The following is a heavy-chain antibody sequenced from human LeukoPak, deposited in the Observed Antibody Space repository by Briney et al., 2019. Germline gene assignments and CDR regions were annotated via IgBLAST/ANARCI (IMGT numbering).Heavy chain of an antibody. CDR2: ISYDGSNK. CDR1: GFTFSSYA. Sequence: GGSLRLSCAASGFTFSSYAMHWVRQAPGKGLEWVAVISYDGSNKYYADSVKGRFTISRDNSKNTLYLQMNSLRAEDTAVYYCAREAPLANYYDSSGPDYWGQGTLVTVS. CDR3: AREAPLANYYDSSGPDY. D-gene: IGHD3-22*01. V-gene: IGHV3-30-3*01. J-gene: IGHJ4*02.